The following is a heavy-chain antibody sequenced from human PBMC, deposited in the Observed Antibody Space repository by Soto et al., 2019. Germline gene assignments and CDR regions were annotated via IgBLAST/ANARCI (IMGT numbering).Heavy chain of an antibody. CDR1: GYTFTSYG. D-gene: IGHD4-17*01. CDR3: ARAGIYGDYVYYFDY. V-gene: IGHV1-18*01. J-gene: IGHJ4*02. Sequence: ASVKVSCKASGYTFTSYGISWVRQAPGQGLEWMGWISAYNGNTNYAQKLQGRVTMTTDTSTSTAYMELRSLRSDDTAVYYCARAGIYGDYVYYFDYWGQGTLVTVS. CDR2: ISAYNGNT.